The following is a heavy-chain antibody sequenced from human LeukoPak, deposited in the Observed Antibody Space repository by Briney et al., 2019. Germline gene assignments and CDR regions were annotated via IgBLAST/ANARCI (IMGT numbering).Heavy chain of an antibody. V-gene: IGHV1-46*01. CDR1: GYTFISYY. J-gene: IGHJ4*01. CDR2: INPSAGNT. CDR3: ARGKYGDWYFDY. D-gene: IGHD4-17*01. Sequence: EASVKVSCKASGYTFISYYMYWVRQAPGHGLEWMGFINPSAGNTAYAQKFQGRVTMTRDTSTSTVYMDLTSLRSDDTAVYYCARGKYGDWYFDYWGQGSLVTVSS.